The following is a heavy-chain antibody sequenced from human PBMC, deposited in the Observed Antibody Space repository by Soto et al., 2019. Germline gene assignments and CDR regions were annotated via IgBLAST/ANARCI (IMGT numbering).Heavy chain of an antibody. CDR1: GFTFSSYA. J-gene: IGHJ4*02. Sequence: GGSLRLSCAASGFTFSSYAMSWVRQAPGKGLEWVSAISGSGGSTYYADSVKGRFTISRDNSKNTLYLQMNSLRAEDTVVYYCAKARRVVVPAAIFDYWGQGTLVTVSS. CDR3: AKARRVVVPAAIFDY. CDR2: ISGSGGST. V-gene: IGHV3-23*01. D-gene: IGHD2-2*01.